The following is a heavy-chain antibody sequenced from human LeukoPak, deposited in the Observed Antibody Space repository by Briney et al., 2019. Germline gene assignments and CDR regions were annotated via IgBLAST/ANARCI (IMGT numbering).Heavy chain of an antibody. CDR2: ISSTSSYI. D-gene: IGHD3-9*01. Sequence: GRSLKLSCAASGFTFSSYTNWFRQAPGKGLEWVSSISSTSSYIYYADSVKGRFTISRDNAKNSLYLQMNSLRADDTAVYYCARGHSRYFDWYLGFFDYWGQGTLVTVSS. J-gene: IGHJ4*02. CDR1: GFTFSSYT. CDR3: ARGHSRYFDWYLGFFDY. V-gene: IGHV3-21*01.